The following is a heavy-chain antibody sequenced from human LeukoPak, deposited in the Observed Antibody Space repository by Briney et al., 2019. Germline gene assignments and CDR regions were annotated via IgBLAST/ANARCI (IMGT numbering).Heavy chain of an antibody. CDR2: IYSGEST. CDR1: GFTVSSNY. CDR3: VRELQSRGYYYPAY. Sequence: GGSLRLSCAAAGFTVSSNYMSWVRQAPGKGLEWVSIIYSGESTYYPDSVKGRFTISRDNSKNTLYLQMNSLKAEDTAVYYCVRELQSRGYYYPAYWGQGTLVAVSS. J-gene: IGHJ4*02. D-gene: IGHD3-22*01. V-gene: IGHV3-66*01.